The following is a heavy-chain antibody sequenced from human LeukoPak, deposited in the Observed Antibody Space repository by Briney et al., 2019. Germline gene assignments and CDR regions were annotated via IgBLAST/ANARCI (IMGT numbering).Heavy chain of an antibody. Sequence: GGSLRLSCAASGFTVSSNFLSWVRQPPGEGLEWVSDNSGGSTYYADSVKGRFTISRDNSKNTLYLQMNSLRAEDTAVYYCTRGGGGSFPHYWGQGTLVTVSS. J-gene: IGHJ4*02. CDR2: NSGGST. D-gene: IGHD2-21*01. CDR1: GFTVSSNF. CDR3: TRGGGGSFPHY. V-gene: IGHV3-53*01.